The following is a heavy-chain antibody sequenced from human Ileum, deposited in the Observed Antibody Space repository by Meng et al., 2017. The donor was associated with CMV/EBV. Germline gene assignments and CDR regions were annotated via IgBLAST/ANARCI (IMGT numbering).Heavy chain of an antibody. CDR3: ARGGYMNY. D-gene: IGHD6-13*01. Sequence: GGSLRLSCAASGFSFHSYDMKWVRQAPGKGLEWVSDISSSGGSMDYADSVKGRFTISRNNAKNSLYLHMNSLRAEDTAVYYCARGGYMNYWGQGTLVTVSS. CDR2: ISSSGGSM. J-gene: IGHJ4*02. CDR1: GFSFHSYD. V-gene: IGHV3-48*03.